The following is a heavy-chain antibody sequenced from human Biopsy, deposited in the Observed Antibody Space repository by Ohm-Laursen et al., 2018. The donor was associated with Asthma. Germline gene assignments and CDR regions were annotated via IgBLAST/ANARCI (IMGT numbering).Heavy chain of an antibody. V-gene: IGHV3-23*01. Sequence: SLRLSCAASGFTVSNFAMNWVRQAPGQGLEWVSVISSGSGSTYYADSVKGQFTISRDTSMNTLYLQMNSLRAEDTAVYYCAKVGHGNGDYVGWFDPWGQGTLVTVSS. CDR2: ISSGSGST. J-gene: IGHJ5*02. D-gene: IGHD4-17*01. CDR1: GFTVSNFA. CDR3: AKVGHGNGDYVGWFDP.